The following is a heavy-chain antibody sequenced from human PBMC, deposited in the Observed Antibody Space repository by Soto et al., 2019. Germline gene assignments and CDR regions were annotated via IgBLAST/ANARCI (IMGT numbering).Heavy chain of an antibody. J-gene: IGHJ6*02. D-gene: IGHD2-2*01. V-gene: IGHV3-11*01. Sequence: QVQLVASGGGLVKPGGSLRLSCAASGFTFSDYYMSWIRQAPGKGLEWVSYISSSGSTIYYADSVKGRFTITKDNAKNSLYLQMNSLRAEDTAVYYCARAHQPSPYYYYGMDVWGQGTTVTVSS. CDR3: ARAHQPSPYYYYGMDV. CDR2: ISSSGSTI. CDR1: GFTFSDYY.